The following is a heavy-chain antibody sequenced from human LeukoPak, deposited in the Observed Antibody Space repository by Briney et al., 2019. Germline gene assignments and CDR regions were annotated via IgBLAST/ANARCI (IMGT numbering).Heavy chain of an antibody. CDR1: GFTFSSYW. Sequence: GGSLRLSCAASGFTFSSYWMSWVRQAPGKGLEWVSSISSSSSYIYYADSVKGRFTISRDNAKNSLYLQMNSLRAEDTAVYYCARDSPELPFDRWGQGTLVTVSS. CDR3: ARDSPELPFDR. CDR2: ISSSSSYI. D-gene: IGHD4-23*01. V-gene: IGHV3-21*01. J-gene: IGHJ5*02.